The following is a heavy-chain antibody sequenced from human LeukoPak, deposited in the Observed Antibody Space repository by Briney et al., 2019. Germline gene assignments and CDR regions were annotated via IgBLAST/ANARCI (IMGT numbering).Heavy chain of an antibody. CDR2: TYYRSKWYN. D-gene: IGHD6-19*01. J-gene: IGHJ6*04. CDR3: ARGLPPRFSSGWYGESDV. CDR1: GDSVSSNSAA. V-gene: IGHV6-1*01. Sequence: QTLSLTCAISGDSVSSNSAAWNWIRQSPSRGLEWLGRTYYRSKWYNDYAVSVKSRITINPDTSKNQFSLQLNSVTPEDTAVYYCARGLPPRFSSGWYGESDVWGKGTTVTISS.